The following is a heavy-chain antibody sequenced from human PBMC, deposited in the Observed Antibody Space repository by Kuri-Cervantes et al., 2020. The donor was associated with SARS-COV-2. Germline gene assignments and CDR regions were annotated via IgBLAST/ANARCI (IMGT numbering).Heavy chain of an antibody. CDR1: GFTFSSYS. J-gene: IGHJ4*02. V-gene: IGHV3-21*01. CDR3: ARVTTVTEGY. Sequence: GESLKISCAASGFTFSSYSMNWVRQAPGKGLKWVSSISSSSSYIYYADSVKGRFTISRDNAKNSLYLQMNSLRAEDTAVYYCARVTTVTEGYWGQGTLVTVSS. D-gene: IGHD4-11*01. CDR2: ISSSSSYI.